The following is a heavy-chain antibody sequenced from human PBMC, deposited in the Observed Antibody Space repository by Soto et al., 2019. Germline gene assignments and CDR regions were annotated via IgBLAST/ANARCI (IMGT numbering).Heavy chain of an antibody. CDR1: GFTFNSYS. CDR3: ARHSSGWENWFDP. CDR2: ISSSSTTK. V-gene: IGHV3-48*02. Sequence: EVQLVESGGGLVQPGGSLRLSCAASGFTFNSYSMNWVRQAPGKGLEWVSYISSSSTTKYYTDSVTGRFTISRDNAKNSLYLQMNSLRDDDTAVYYCARHSSGWENWFDPWGQGTLVTVSS. D-gene: IGHD6-19*01. J-gene: IGHJ5*02.